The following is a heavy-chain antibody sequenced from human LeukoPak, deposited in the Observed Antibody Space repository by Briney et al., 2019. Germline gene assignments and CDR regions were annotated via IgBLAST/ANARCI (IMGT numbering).Heavy chain of an antibody. CDR3: ARLVEREGSGWYLTLFDY. V-gene: IGHV4-39*07. CDR1: GGSISSSSYY. J-gene: IGHJ4*02. Sequence: PSETLSLTCTVSGGSISSSSYYWGWIRQPPGKGLEWIGSIYYSGSTYYNPSLKSRVTISVDTSKNQFSLKLSSVTAADTAVYYCARLVEREGSGWYLTLFDYWGQGTLVTVSS. CDR2: IYYSGST. D-gene: IGHD6-19*01.